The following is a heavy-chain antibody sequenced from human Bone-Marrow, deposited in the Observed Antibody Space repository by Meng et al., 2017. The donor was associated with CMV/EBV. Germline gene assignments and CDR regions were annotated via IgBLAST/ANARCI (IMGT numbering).Heavy chain of an antibody. CDR3: ARDSRVLGMDV. CDR2: INHSGST. J-gene: IGHJ6*01. D-gene: IGHD3-22*01. Sequence: SETLSLTCAVYGGSFSGYYWSWIRQPPGKGLEWIGEINHSGSTNYNPSLKSRVTISVDTSKNQFSLNLSSVTAADTAVYYCARDSRVLGMDVWGQGTTVTVSS. CDR1: GGSFSGYY. V-gene: IGHV4-34*01.